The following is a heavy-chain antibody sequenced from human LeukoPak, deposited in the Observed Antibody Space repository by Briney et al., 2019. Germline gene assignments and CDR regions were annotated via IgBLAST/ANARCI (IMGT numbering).Heavy chain of an antibody. CDR1: GFTFSSYS. CDR3: ARSYGDYGVFDY. V-gene: IGHV3-21*01. Sequence: GGSLRLSCAASGFTFSSYSMNWVRQAPGKGLEWVSSISSSSSYIHYADSVKGRFTISRDNAKNSLYLQMNSLRAEDTAVYYCARSYGDYGVFDYWGQGTLVTVSS. CDR2: ISSSSSYI. J-gene: IGHJ4*02. D-gene: IGHD4-17*01.